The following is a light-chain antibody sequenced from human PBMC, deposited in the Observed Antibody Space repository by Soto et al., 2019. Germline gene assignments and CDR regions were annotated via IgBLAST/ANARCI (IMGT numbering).Light chain of an antibody. CDR2: AAS. J-gene: IGKJ1*01. Sequence: EVVLTQSPGTLSLSPWERVTLSCRASQNLNHNYFAWYQQKPGQGPRLLISAASSRATDIPDRFSGSGSGTDFTLTISRLEPEDFAVYYCQQYGSSPETFGQGTKVDIK. V-gene: IGKV3-20*01. CDR3: QQYGSSPET. CDR1: QNLNHNY.